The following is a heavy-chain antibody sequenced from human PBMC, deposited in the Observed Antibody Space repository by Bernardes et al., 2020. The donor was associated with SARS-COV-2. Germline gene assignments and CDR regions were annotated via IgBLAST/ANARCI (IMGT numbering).Heavy chain of an antibody. CDR2: IYYSGST. Sequence: SETLSLTCTVSGGSISSYYWSWIRQPPGKGLEWIGYIYYSGSTNYNPSLKSRVTISVDTSKNQFSLKLSSVTAADTAVYYCARGNGAAIFGVVIQGGNWFDPWGQGTLVTVSS. D-gene: IGHD3-3*01. CDR3: ARGNGAAIFGVVIQGGNWFDP. V-gene: IGHV4-59*01. CDR1: GGSISSYY. J-gene: IGHJ5*02.